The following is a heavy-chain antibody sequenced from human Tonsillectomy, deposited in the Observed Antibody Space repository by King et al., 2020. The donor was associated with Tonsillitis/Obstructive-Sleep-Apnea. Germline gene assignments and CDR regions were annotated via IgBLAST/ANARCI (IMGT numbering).Heavy chain of an antibody. Sequence: VQLVESGGGLVQPGGSLRLSCAASGFSFISSAMSWVRQAPGKGLEWVSLVSGSGGGTYYADSVKGRFTVSRDNSKDTFYLQMNSLRAEDTALYFCAKDGRSTTPGYWGQGTLVTVSS. CDR1: GFSFISSA. J-gene: IGHJ4*02. D-gene: IGHD5/OR15-5a*01. CDR2: VSGSGGGT. V-gene: IGHV3-23*04. CDR3: AKDGRSTTPGY.